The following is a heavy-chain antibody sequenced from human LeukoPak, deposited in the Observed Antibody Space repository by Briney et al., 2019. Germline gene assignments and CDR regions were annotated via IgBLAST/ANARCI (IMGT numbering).Heavy chain of an antibody. Sequence: KPSDTLSLTCTVSGGSISSYYWSWIRQPPGKRLEWIGYIYYSGSTNYNPSLKSRVTISVDTSKNPFSLKLSSVTAADTAVYYCARDSPVAGGVFDYWGQGTLVTVSS. CDR1: GGSISSYY. CDR3: ARDSPVAGGVFDY. J-gene: IGHJ4*02. D-gene: IGHD6-19*01. CDR2: IYYSGST. V-gene: IGHV4-59*01.